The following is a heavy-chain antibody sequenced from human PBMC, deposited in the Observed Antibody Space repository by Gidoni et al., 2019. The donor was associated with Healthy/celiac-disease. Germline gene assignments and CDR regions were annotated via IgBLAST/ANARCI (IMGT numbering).Heavy chain of an antibody. J-gene: IGHJ4*02. V-gene: IGHV1-3*01. D-gene: IGHD3-10*01. CDR2: INAGKGNT. Sequence: QVQLVQSGAEGKKPGASVTVSCNASGYTFTSYAMHWVRQAPGQRLEWMGWINAGKGNTKYSQKFQGRVTITRDTSASTAYMELSSLRSEDTAVYYCARIKLYYALDYWGQGTLVTVSS. CDR3: ARIKLYYALDY. CDR1: GYTFTSYA.